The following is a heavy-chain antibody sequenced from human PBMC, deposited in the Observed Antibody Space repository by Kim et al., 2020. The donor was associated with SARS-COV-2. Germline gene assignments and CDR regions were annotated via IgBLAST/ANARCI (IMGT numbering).Heavy chain of an antibody. CDR2: IKPGGTGT. D-gene: IGHD1-26*01. J-gene: IGHJ5*02. Sequence: ASVKVSCKTSGYTFTNNYLHWVRQAPGQGLEWMGIIKPGGTGTKYAQKFQGRVTMTSDTPTTTVYMELSSLRYEDTAVYYCVRDTYSGASGWFDPWGQG. CDR1: GYTFTNNY. CDR3: VRDTYSGASGWFDP. V-gene: IGHV1-46*01.